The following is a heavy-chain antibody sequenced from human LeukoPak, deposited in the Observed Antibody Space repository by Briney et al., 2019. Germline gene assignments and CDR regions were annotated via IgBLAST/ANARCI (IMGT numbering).Heavy chain of an antibody. J-gene: IGHJ1*01. V-gene: IGHV1-3*01. CDR3: ARQISSGWPRAEYFQH. CDR1: GYTFTSYA. CDR2: INARNGNT. D-gene: IGHD6-19*01. Sequence: ASVKVSCKASGYTFTSYAMHWVRQAPGQRLEWMEWINARNGNTKYSQKFQGRVTITRDTSASTAYMELSSLRSEDTAVYYCARQISSGWPRAEYFQHWGQGTLVTVSS.